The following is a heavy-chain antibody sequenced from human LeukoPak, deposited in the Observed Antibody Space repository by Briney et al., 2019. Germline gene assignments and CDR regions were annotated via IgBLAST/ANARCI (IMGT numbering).Heavy chain of an antibody. CDR3: ARDRGSSGWYGEGYFDY. CDR2: IYYSGRT. Sequence: SETLSLTCSVSGGSISSYFWSWIRQTPGKGLERIGHIYYSGRTNYSPSLKSRVTISVDTSKNQFSLILSSVTAADTAVYYCARDRGSSGWYGEGYFDYWGQGILVTGSP. V-gene: IGHV4-59*01. J-gene: IGHJ4*02. D-gene: IGHD6-19*01. CDR1: GGSISSYF.